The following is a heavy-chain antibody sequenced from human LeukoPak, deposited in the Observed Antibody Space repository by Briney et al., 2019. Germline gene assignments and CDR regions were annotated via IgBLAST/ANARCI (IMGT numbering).Heavy chain of an antibody. D-gene: IGHD5-12*01. CDR1: GINFRGYW. V-gene: IGHV3-7*01. Sequence: PGGSLRLSCAVSGINFRGYWMAWVRLAPGKGLEWVANMKQDGSEKYYVDSVKGRFTISRDNAKNSLYLEMNSLRAEDTAVYYCARDLGHTGYDLYDYWGQGALVTVSS. CDR3: ARDLGHTGYDLYDY. CDR2: MKQDGSEK. J-gene: IGHJ4*02.